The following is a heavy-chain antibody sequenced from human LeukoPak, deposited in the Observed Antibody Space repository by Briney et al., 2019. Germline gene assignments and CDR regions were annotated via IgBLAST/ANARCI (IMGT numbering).Heavy chain of an antibody. V-gene: IGHV3-64*01. CDR1: GFTFSSYA. CDR3: ARSDYYDSSGYYSVLFDY. D-gene: IGHD3-22*01. CDR2: ISSNGGST. Sequence: PGGSLRLSCAASGFTFSSYAMHWVRQAPGKGLEYVSAISSNGGSTYYANSVKGRFTISRDNSKNTLYLQMGSLRAEDMAVYYCARSDYYDSSGYYSVLFDYWGQGTLVTVSS. J-gene: IGHJ4*02.